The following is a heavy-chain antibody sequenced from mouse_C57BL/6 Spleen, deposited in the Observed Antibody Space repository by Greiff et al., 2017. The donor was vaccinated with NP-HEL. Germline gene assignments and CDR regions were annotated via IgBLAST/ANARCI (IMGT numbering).Heavy chain of an antibody. CDR1: GFTFSSYG. J-gene: IGHJ4*01. CDR2: ISSGGSYT. CDR3: ARSYYYAMDY. Sequence: EVKLQESGGDLVKPGGSLKLSCAASGFTFSSYGMSWVRQTPDKRLAWVATISSGGSYTYYPDSVKGRFTISRDNAKNTLYLQMSSLKSEDTAMYYCARSYYYAMDYWGQGTSVTVSS. V-gene: IGHV5-6*01.